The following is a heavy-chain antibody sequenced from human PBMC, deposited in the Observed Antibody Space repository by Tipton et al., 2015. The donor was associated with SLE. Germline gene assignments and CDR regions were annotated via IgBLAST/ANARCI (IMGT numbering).Heavy chain of an antibody. CDR2: IYYSGST. D-gene: IGHD1-7*01. CDR1: GGSISSYY. CDR3: ARGSNWNYWYFDY. Sequence: TLYLTCTVSGGSISSYYWSWIRQPPGKGLEWIGYIYYSGSTNYNPSLKSRVTISVDTSKNQFSLKLSSVTAADTAVYYCARGSNWNYWYFDYWGQGTLVTVSS. V-gene: IGHV4-59*01. J-gene: IGHJ4*02.